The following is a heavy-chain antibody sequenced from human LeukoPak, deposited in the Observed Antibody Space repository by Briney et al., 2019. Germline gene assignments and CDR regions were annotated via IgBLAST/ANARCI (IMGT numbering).Heavy chain of an antibody. CDR2: IYYSGST. Sequence: PSETLSLTCTVSGGSISSGAYYWSWIRQPPGKGLEWIGSIYYSGSTYYNPSLKSRVTISVDTSKNQFSLKLSSVTAADTAVYYCARGCYYDSSGYAPDYWGQGTLVTVS. V-gene: IGHV4-30-4*01. D-gene: IGHD3-22*01. CDR1: GGSISSGAYY. J-gene: IGHJ4*02. CDR3: ARGCYYDSSGYAPDY.